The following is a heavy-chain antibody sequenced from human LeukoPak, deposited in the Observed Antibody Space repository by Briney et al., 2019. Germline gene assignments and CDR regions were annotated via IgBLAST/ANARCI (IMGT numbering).Heavy chain of an antibody. V-gene: IGHV4-59*13. CDR2: MYYGGSP. J-gene: IGHJ5*02. CDR1: GGSISSFY. D-gene: IGHD1-26*01. CDR3: VTGRYSYGWYDH. Sequence: SETLSLTCTVSGGSISSFYWSWIRQPPGKGLEWIGYMYYGGSPNYNPSLKSRGITSLDTSKTQFSLKLNSVTTADTAVYYCVTGRYSYGWYDHWGQGILVTVSS.